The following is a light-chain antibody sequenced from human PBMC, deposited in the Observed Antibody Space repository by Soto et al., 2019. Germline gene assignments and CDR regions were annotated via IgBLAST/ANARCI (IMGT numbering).Light chain of an antibody. V-gene: IGKV4-1*01. CDR3: QQYYTTLS. J-gene: IGKJ4*01. Sequence: DIVMTQSPDSLAVSLGERATINCKSSQSVLYNSDNKNYLAWYQQKAGQPPKLLIYWASTRDSGVPDRFSGSASGADFTLTINNLQAEDVAVYYCQQYYTTLSFGGGTKEEIK. CDR2: WAS. CDR1: QSVLYNSDNKNY.